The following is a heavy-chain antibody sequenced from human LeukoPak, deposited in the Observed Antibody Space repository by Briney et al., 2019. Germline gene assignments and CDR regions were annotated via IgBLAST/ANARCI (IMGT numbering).Heavy chain of an antibody. CDR3: ARQNDFWSGYTDH. V-gene: IGHV4-39*01. CDR2: ISYSGST. D-gene: IGHD3-3*01. Sequence: SETLSLTCTVSGGSISSSNYYWGWIRQPPGKGLAWIGSISYSGSTYYNPSLRSRVTVSVDTSKNQFSLKLSSVTAADTTVYYCARQNDFWSGYTDHWGQGTLATVSS. CDR1: GGSISSSNYY. J-gene: IGHJ4*02.